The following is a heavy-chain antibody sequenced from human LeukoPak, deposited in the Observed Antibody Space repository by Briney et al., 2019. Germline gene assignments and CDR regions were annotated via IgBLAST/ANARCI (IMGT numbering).Heavy chain of an antibody. CDR2: VDPEDGET. Sequence: GASVRVSCKASGYIFTDYYMHWVQQAPGKGLEWMGRVDPEDGETIYAEKFQGRVTITADTSTDTAYMELSSLRSEDTAVYYCATERHFWSGYLTPIDYWGQGTLVTVSS. D-gene: IGHD3-3*02. CDR1: GYIFTDYY. CDR3: ATERHFWSGYLTPIDY. J-gene: IGHJ4*02. V-gene: IGHV1-69-2*01.